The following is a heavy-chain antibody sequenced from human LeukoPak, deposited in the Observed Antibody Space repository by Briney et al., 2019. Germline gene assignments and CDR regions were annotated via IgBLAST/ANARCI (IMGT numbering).Heavy chain of an antibody. CDR3: ATEGCSGGSCYPTGWFDP. CDR2: VDPEDGET. Sequence: ATVKISCKVSGYTFTDYYMHWVQQAPGKGLEWMGLVDPEDGETIYAEKFQGRVTITADTSTDTAYMELSSLRSEDTAVYYRATEGCSGGSCYPTGWFDPWGQGTLVTVSS. D-gene: IGHD2-15*01. V-gene: IGHV1-69-2*01. J-gene: IGHJ5*02. CDR1: GYTFTDYY.